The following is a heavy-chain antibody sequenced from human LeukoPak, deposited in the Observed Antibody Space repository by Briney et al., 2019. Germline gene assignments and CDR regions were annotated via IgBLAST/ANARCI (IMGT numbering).Heavy chain of an antibody. CDR2: INPNSGGA. CDR3: ARVVGTTLRFDC. D-gene: IGHD1-26*01. CDR1: GYPFTGYY. V-gene: IGHV1-2*06. Sequence: ASVKVSCKASGYPFTGYYMHWVRQAPGQGLEWMGRINPNSGGANYVQKFQGRVSMTRDASISTAYMELSRLRSYDTAVYCCARVVGTTLRFDCWGQGTLVTVSS. J-gene: IGHJ4*02.